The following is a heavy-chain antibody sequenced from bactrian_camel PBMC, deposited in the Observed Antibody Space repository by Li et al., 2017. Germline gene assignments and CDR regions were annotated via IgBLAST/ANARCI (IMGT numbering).Heavy chain of an antibody. CDR3: AARRAIPGTTFFPY. J-gene: IGHJ4*01. CDR2: INPSPSTA. V-gene: IGHV3S1*01. D-gene: IGHD6*01. Sequence: HVQLVESGGGLVQPGGSLRLSCLASGFTLRLASMNWVRQAPGKGLQWVSTINPSPSTAYYADSLKGRFTISRDNAKNTVALQMNSLKSEDTALYYCAARRAIPGTTFFPYWGQGTQVTVS. CDR1: GFTLRLAS.